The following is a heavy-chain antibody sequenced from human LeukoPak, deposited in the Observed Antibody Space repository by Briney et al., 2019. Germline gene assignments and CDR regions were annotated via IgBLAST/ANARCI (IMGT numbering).Heavy chain of an antibody. CDR2: ISYDGSNK. CDR3: AKEVKNRELYDFWSGYYTGYYFDY. J-gene: IGHJ4*02. D-gene: IGHD3-3*01. CDR1: GFTFSSYG. Sequence: GGSLRLSCAASGFTFSSYGMHWVRQAPGKGLEWVAVISYDGSNKYYADSVKGRFTISRDNSKNTLYLQMNSLRAEDTAVYYCAKEVKNRELYDFWSGYYTGYYFDYWGQGTLVTVSS. V-gene: IGHV3-30*18.